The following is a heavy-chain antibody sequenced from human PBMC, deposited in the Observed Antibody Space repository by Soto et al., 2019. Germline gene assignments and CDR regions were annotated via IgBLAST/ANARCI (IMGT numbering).Heavy chain of an antibody. Sequence: EVQLVESEGDLVQPGRSLRLSCAASGFSFGDYAMHWVRQAPGKGLEWVSGISWKSGSIGYADSVKGRFTISRDNAKNSLYLQMNSLRAEDTALYYCAKSTGGTANGLDVWGQGTTVTVSS. J-gene: IGHJ6*02. CDR2: ISWKSGSI. CDR3: AKSTGGTANGLDV. D-gene: IGHD2-8*02. V-gene: IGHV3-9*01. CDR1: GFSFGDYA.